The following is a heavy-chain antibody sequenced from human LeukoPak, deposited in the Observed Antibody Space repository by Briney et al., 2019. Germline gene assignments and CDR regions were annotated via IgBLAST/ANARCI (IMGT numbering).Heavy chain of an antibody. Sequence: PGGSLRLSCAASGFAFSSYGMHWVRQAPGKGLEWVAVISYDGSNKYYADSVKGRFTISRDNSKNTLYLQMNSLRAEDTAVYYCAKVSRGDWGQGTLVTVSS. CDR3: AKVSRGD. J-gene: IGHJ4*02. CDR2: ISYDGSNK. V-gene: IGHV3-30*18. CDR1: GFAFSSYG.